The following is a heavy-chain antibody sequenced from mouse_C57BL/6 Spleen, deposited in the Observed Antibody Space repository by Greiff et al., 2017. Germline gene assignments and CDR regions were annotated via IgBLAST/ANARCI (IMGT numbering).Heavy chain of an antibody. D-gene: IGHD2-4*01. CDR1: GYTFTSYT. J-gene: IGHJ2*01. CDR2: INPSSGYT. Sequence: VQLQQSGAELAKPGASVKMSCKASGYTFTSYTMHWVKQRPGQGLEWIGYINPSSGYTKYNQKFKDKATLTADKSSSTAYMQLSSLTSEDSAVYYCARGDYVDYWGQGTTLTVSS. V-gene: IGHV1-4*01. CDR3: ARGDYVDY.